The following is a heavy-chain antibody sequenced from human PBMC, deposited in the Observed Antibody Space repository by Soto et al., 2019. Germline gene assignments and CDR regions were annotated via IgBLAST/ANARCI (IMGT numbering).Heavy chain of an antibody. Sequence: WGSLRLSCAASGFTFSSYSMNWVRQAPGKGLEWVSSISSSSSYIYYADSVKGRFTISRDNAKNSLYLQMNSLRAEDTAVYYCAREASIFGVDDAFDIWGQGTMVT. CDR1: GFTFSSYS. V-gene: IGHV3-21*01. D-gene: IGHD3-3*01. CDR3: AREASIFGVDDAFDI. J-gene: IGHJ3*02. CDR2: ISSSSSYI.